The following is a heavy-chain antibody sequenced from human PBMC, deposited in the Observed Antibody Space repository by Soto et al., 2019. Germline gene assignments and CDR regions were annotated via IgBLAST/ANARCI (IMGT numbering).Heavy chain of an antibody. D-gene: IGHD3-16*01. Sequence: QVQLVESGGGVVQPGRALRLSCAVFGFTFSTHVFHWVRQAPGKGLEWVAVMSADGRTIYYADSVKGRFTISRDNSKNTVFLLMNCLTAEESAVYHCARVGCRLANSLGNAGYDSWGQGTMCTFSS. J-gene: IGHJ3*02. CDR3: ARVGCRLANSLGNAGYDS. CDR2: MSADGRTI. V-gene: IGHV3-30*19. CDR1: GFTFSTHV.